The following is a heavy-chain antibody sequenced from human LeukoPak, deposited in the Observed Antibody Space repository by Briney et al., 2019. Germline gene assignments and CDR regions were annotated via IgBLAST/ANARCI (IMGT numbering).Heavy chain of an antibody. CDR2: IKSKTDGGTT. CDR3: ARTLEYSSFGPPGTDWFDP. J-gene: IGHJ5*02. CDR1: GFTFSNAW. V-gene: IGHV3-15*01. Sequence: GGSLRLSCAASGFTFSNAWMSWVRQAPGKGLEWVGRIKSKTDGGTTDYAAPVKGRFTISRDNAKNSLYLQMNSLRAEDTAVYYCARTLEYSSFGPPGTDWFDPWGQGTLVTVSS. D-gene: IGHD6-6*01.